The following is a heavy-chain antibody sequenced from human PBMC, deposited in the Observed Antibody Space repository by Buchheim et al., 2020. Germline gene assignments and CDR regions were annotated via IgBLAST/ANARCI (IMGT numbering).Heavy chain of an antibody. CDR2: ISGSGGST. CDR3: AKGVRASLTENWFDP. D-gene: IGHD3-10*01. CDR1: GFTFSNYA. J-gene: IGHJ5*02. V-gene: IGHV3-23*01. Sequence: EVQLLESGGGLVQPGRSLRLSCAASGFTFSNYALSWVRQAPGKGLEWVSGISGSGGSTYYADSVKGRFTISRDNSKNTLYLQVNSLRAEDTAVYYCAKGVRASLTENWFDPWGQGTL.